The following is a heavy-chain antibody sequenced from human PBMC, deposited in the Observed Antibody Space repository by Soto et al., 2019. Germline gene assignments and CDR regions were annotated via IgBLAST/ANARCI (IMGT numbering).Heavy chain of an antibody. CDR3: ARDRSPGRITMIVAGDL. J-gene: IGHJ4*02. D-gene: IGHD3-22*01. Sequence: GSLRLSCAASGFTFSSYAMSWVRQAPVKGLEWVSAISGSGGSTYYADSVKGRFTISRDNSKNTLYLQMNSLRAEDTAVYYCARDRSPGRITMIVAGDLWGQGTLVTVSS. CDR1: GFTFSSYA. CDR2: ISGSGGST. V-gene: IGHV3-23*01.